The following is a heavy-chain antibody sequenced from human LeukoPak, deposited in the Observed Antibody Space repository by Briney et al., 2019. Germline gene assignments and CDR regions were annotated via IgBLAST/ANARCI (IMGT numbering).Heavy chain of an antibody. V-gene: IGHV4-39*07. Sequence: SETLSLTCTVSGGSISSSNYYWGWIRQPPGKGLEWIGSIYYSGSTYYNPSLKSRVTISVDTSKNQFSLKLSSVTAADTAVYYCARVSSTVTTFIRPESRYYGMDAWGQGTTVTVSS. CDR2: IYYSGST. CDR3: ARVSSTVTTFIRPESRYYGMDA. CDR1: GGSISSSNYY. J-gene: IGHJ6*02. D-gene: IGHD4-17*01.